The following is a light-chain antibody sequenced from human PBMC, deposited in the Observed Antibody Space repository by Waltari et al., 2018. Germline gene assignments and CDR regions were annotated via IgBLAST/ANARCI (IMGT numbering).Light chain of an antibody. CDR1: SSDIGAYDY. J-gene: IGLJ1*01. CDR3: SSPTTRSTQV. CDR2: DVR. Sequence: QSGLTQPASVSGSPGQSITISCIGTSSDIGAYDYVSWYQQHPGKAPKLLIYDVRDRPSRGSLRFLGSKAGNAASLTISGLQAEDEATYYCSSPTTRSTQVFGSGTKVTV. V-gene: IGLV2-14*01.